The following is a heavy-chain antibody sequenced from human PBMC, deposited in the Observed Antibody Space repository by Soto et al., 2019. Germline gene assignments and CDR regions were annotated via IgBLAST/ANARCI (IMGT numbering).Heavy chain of an antibody. D-gene: IGHD1-26*01. J-gene: IGHJ6*02. CDR2: FRSGGGT. CDR1: GDSISSYN. Sequence: QVQLQESGPGLVEPSETLSLTCTVSGDSISSYNLAWIRQPPGKGLEWIGYFRSGGGTSYNPSLKSRVAISADTSMKQFSLGLSSVTAADTGVYYCVRQGIGVLHGLVDVWGQGTTVTVSS. CDR3: VRQGIGVLHGLVDV. V-gene: IGHV4-59*08.